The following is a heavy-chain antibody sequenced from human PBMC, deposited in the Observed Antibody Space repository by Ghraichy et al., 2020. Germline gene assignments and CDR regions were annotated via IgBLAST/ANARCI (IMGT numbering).Heavy chain of an antibody. CDR1: GFTFSSYA. Sequence: GESLNISCAASGFTFSSYAMSWVRQAPGKGLEWVSAISGSGGSTYYADSVKGRFTISRDNSKNTLYLQMNSLRAEDTAVYYCAKVRGDCSFDYWGQGTLVTVSS. CDR3: AKVRGDCSFDY. D-gene: IGHD2-21*02. J-gene: IGHJ4*02. V-gene: IGHV3-23*01. CDR2: ISGSGGST.